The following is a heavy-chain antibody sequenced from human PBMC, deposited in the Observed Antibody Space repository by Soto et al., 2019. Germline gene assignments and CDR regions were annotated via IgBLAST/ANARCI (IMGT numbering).Heavy chain of an antibody. Sequence: PSETLSLTCTVSGGSISSYYWSWIRQSPGKGLEWIGYIYYSGSTNYNPSLKSRVTISVDTSKNQFSLKLSSVTAADTAVYYCARGPDYPDMNFDYWGQGTLVTVS. D-gene: IGHD5-12*01. V-gene: IGHV4-59*01. J-gene: IGHJ4*02. CDR2: IYYSGST. CDR1: GGSISSYY. CDR3: ARGPDYPDMNFDY.